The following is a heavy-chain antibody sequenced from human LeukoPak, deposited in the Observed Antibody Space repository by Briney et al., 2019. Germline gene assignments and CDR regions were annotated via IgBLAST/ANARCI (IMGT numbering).Heavy chain of an antibody. V-gene: IGHV3-30-3*01. CDR1: GFTFSSYA. Sequence: GGSLRLSCAASGFTFSSYAMHWVRQAPGKGLEWMAGISYDGSNKYYADSVKGRFTISRDNSKNTLYLQMNSLRAEDTAVYYCARGSSLAYYVDVWGKGTTVTVSS. D-gene: IGHD3-16*02. CDR2: ISYDGSNK. J-gene: IGHJ6*03. CDR3: ARGSSLAYYVDV.